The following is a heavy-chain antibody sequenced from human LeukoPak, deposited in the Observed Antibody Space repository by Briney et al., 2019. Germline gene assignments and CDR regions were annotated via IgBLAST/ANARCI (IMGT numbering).Heavy chain of an antibody. J-gene: IGHJ4*02. V-gene: IGHV4-59*08. D-gene: IGHD2-15*01. Sequence: SEPLSLTCTVSGGSISSYYWSWIRQPPGKGLEWIGYIYYSGSTNYNPSLKSRVTISVDTSKNQFSLKLSSVTAADTAVYYCARHVGYCSGGSCSNFDYWGQGTLVTVSS. CDR2: IYYSGST. CDR3: ARHVGYCSGGSCSNFDY. CDR1: GGSISSYY.